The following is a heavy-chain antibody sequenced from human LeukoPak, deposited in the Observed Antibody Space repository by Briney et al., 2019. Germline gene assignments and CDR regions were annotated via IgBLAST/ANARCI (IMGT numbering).Heavy chain of an antibody. CDR3: ASPYRRYLKDAFDI. V-gene: IGHV4-34*01. D-gene: IGHD1-14*01. J-gene: IGHJ3*02. CDR1: GGSFSGYY. CDR2: INHSGST. Sequence: SETLSLTCAVYGGSFSGYYWSWIRQPPGKGLEWIGKINHSGSTNYNPSLKSRVTISVDTSKNQFSLKLSSVTAADTAVYYCASPYRRYLKDAFDIWGQGTMVTVSS.